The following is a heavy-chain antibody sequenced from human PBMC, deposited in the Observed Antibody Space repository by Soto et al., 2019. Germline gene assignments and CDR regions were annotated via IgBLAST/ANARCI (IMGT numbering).Heavy chain of an antibody. CDR3: ARDRRRRVRGGEVDH. Sequence: QVQLVQSGAEVKKPGASVKVSCKASGYTFTSYGISWVRQAPGQGLEWMGWISAYNGNTNYAQKLQGRVTMITDTSTNTAYMELRSLRSDDTAVYYCARDRRRRVRGGEVDHWGQGTLVTVSS. CDR2: ISAYNGNT. J-gene: IGHJ4*02. V-gene: IGHV1-18*01. CDR1: GYTFTSYG. D-gene: IGHD3-10*01.